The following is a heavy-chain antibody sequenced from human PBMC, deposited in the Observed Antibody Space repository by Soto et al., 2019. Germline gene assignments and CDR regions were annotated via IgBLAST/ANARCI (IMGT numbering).Heavy chain of an antibody. D-gene: IGHD3-3*01. CDR1: GYTFTSYY. J-gene: IGHJ4*02. V-gene: IGHV1-46*03. CDR3: AREIYDFWSGYYYDY. Sequence: ASVKVSCKACGYTFTSYYMHWVRQAPGQGLEWMGIINPSGGSTSYAQKFQGRVTMTRDTSTSTVYMELSSLRSEDTAVYYCAREIYDFWSGYYYDYWGQGTLVTVSS. CDR2: INPSGGST.